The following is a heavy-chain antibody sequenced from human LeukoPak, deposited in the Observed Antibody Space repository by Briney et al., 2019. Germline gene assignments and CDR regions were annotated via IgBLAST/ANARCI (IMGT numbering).Heavy chain of an antibody. CDR2: INPNSGGT. CDR3: ARVSSSSWYHYYYYYYMDV. D-gene: IGHD6-13*01. V-gene: IGHV1-2*02. J-gene: IGHJ6*03. Sequence: GASVKVSCKASGYTFTGYYMHWVRQAPGQGLEWMGWINPNSGGTNYAQKFQGRVTITRNTSISTAYMELSSLRSEDTAVYYCARVSSSSWYHYYYYYYMDVWGKGTTVTVSS. CDR1: GYTFTGYY.